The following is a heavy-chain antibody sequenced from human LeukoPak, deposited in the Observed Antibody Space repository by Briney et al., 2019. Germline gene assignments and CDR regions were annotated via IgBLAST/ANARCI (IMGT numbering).Heavy chain of an antibody. Sequence: ASVKVSCNASGYTFTSYGISWLRRAPGQGLEWMGWISAYNGNATYAQKPQGRVTMTTDTSTSTAYMELRSLRSDDTAVYYCTLGGIAVGDHGTGYWGQGTLVTVSS. D-gene: IGHD6-19*01. CDR3: TLGGIAVGDHGTGY. J-gene: IGHJ4*02. CDR2: ISAYNGNA. CDR1: GYTFTSYG. V-gene: IGHV1-18*04.